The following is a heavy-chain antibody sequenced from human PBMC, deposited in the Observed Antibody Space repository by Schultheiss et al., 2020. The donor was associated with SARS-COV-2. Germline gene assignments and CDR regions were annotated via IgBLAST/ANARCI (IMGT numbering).Heavy chain of an antibody. Sequence: SETLSLTCTVSGGSISSYYWSWIRQPPGKGLEWIGRIYTSGSTNYNPSLKSRVTMSVDTSKNQFSLKLSSVTAADTAVYYCAREGEGFRYYYGMDVWGQGTTVTVSS. V-gene: IGHV4-4*07. J-gene: IGHJ6*02. CDR3: AREGEGFRYYYGMDV. CDR2: IYTSGST. D-gene: IGHD3-16*01. CDR1: GGSISSYY.